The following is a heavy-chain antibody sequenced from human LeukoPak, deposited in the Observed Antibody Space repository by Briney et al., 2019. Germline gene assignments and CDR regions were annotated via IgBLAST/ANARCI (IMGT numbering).Heavy chain of an antibody. D-gene: IGHD3-3*01. CDR2: IYPGDSDT. CDR3: ARQEGYDFWSGYFDY. V-gene: IGHV5-51*01. J-gene: IGHJ4*02. CDR1: GYSFTSYW. Sequence: GESLKISCKGSGYSFTSYWIGWVRQMPGKGLEWMGIIYPGDSDTRYSTSFQGQVTISADKSISTAYLQWSSLKASDTAMYYCARQEGYDFWSGYFDYWGQGTLVTVSS.